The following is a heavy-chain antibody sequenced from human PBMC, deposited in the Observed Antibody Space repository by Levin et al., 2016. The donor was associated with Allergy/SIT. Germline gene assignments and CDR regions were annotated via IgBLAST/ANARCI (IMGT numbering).Heavy chain of an antibody. CDR2: INLNSGGT. V-gene: IGHV1-2*02. CDR1: GYTFTVYY. J-gene: IGHJ4*02. Sequence: ASVKVSCKASGYTFTVYYMHWVRQAPGQGLEWMGWINLNSGGTNYAQKFQGRVTMTRDTSISTAYMELSRLRSDDTAVYYCARDPEKYYGSGSWAPSIVGYFDYWGQGTLVTVSS. CDR3: ARDPEKYYGSGSWAPSIVGYFDY. D-gene: IGHD3-10*01.